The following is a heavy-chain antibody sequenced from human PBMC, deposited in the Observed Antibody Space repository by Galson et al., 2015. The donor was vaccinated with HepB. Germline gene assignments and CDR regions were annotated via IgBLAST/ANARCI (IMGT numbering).Heavy chain of an antibody. CDR2: IYPGDSDT. D-gene: IGHD5-24*01. CDR3: ARRGMSTTYFHS. J-gene: IGHJ4*02. Sequence: QSGAEVKKPGESLMISCKDSGYNFTNHWIAWVRQMPGKGLEWMGIIYPGDSDTRYSPSLQGQVTISADKSISTAYVQWNSLKASDTAMYYCARRGMSTTYFHSWGQGALVTVSA. V-gene: IGHV5-51*01. CDR1: GYNFTNHW.